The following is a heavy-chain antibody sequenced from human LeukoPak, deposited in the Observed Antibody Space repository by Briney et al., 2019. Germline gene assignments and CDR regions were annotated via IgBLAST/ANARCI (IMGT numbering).Heavy chain of an antibody. CDR2: ISSSSSYI. V-gene: IGHV3-21*01. J-gene: IGHJ6*03. CDR3: AREAYSSSSLSTDYYYYYYMDV. CDR1: GFTFSSYG. D-gene: IGHD6-6*01. Sequence: PGGTLRLSCAASGFTFSSYGMSWVRQAPGKGLEWVSSISSSSSYIYYADSVKGRFTISRDNAKNSLYLQMNSLRAEDTAVYYCAREAYSSSSLSTDYYYYYYMDVWGKGTTVTVSS.